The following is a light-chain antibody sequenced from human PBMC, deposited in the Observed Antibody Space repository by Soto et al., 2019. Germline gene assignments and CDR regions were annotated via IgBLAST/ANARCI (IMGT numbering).Light chain of an antibody. CDR1: TSNVGSYP. Sequence: QSVLTQPPSASGTPGQRVSISCSGGTSNVGSYPVNWYQHLPGTAPKLLVYNNDQRPSGVPDRISGSKSGTSASLAISGLQSEDEAHYYCAAWDDNLTQLFGGGTKLTVL. CDR3: AAWDDNLTQL. V-gene: IGLV1-44*01. CDR2: NND. J-gene: IGLJ3*02.